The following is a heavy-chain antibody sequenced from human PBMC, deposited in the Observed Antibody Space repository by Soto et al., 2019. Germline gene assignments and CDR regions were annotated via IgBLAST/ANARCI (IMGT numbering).Heavy chain of an antibody. CDR1: GFTVSNNY. CDR3: APQTGGGGY. CDR2: IYSGGYT. D-gene: IGHD3-10*01. V-gene: IGHV3-53*01. Sequence: EVQLVESGGGLIQPGGSLRLSCAVSGFTVSNNYMSWVRQAPGKGLEGVSVIYSGGYTAYGDSVKGRFTISRDNSKNTPYPQRKSLGAGALAGLFWAPQTGGGGYWGQGTLVTVSS. J-gene: IGHJ4*02.